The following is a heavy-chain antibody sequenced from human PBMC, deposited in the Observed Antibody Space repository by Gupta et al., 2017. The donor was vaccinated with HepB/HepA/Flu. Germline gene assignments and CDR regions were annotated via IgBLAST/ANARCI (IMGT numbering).Heavy chain of an antibody. J-gene: IGHJ5*02. Sequence: EVQLVESGGGLVQPGGSLRLSCAASGFNFSTYWMTWVRQAPGKGLDWVANINRDGSGKYYVDSVKGRVTISRDNAKNSLYLQMNSLRAEDTAVYYCARTVMVVAADWFDPWGQGTLVTVSS. CDR2: INRDGSGK. CDR3: ARTVMVVAADWFDP. D-gene: IGHD2-15*01. CDR1: GFNFSTYW. V-gene: IGHV3-7*01.